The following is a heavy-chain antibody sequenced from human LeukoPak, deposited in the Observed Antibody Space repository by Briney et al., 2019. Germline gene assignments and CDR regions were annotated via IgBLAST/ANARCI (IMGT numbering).Heavy chain of an antibody. CDR1: GGSISSGGYS. CDR3: ARGSVAGATDY. V-gene: IGHV4-30-2*01. Sequence: SGTLSLTCAVSGGSISSGGYSWSWIRQPPGKGLEWIGYIYHSGSTYYNPSLKSRVTISVDRSKNQFSLKLSSVTAADTAVYYCARGSVAGATDYWGQGTLVTVSS. D-gene: IGHD6-19*01. CDR2: IYHSGST. J-gene: IGHJ4*02.